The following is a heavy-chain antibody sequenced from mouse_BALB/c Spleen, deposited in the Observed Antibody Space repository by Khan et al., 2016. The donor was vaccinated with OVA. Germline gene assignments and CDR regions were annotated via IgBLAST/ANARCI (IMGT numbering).Heavy chain of an antibody. V-gene: IGHV2-6-7*01. CDR3: SRERYYYGRALAY. D-gene: IGHD1-1*01. CDR1: GFSLTGYG. J-gene: IGHJ3*01. CDR2: IWGDGST. Sequence: QVQLKESGPGLVAPSQSLSITCTVSGFSLTGYGVNWVRQPPGKGLEWLGMIWGDGSTDYNSALKSRLSISKDNSKNQVFLKMNSLQTDDTARYYCSRERYYYGRALAYWGQGTLVTVSA.